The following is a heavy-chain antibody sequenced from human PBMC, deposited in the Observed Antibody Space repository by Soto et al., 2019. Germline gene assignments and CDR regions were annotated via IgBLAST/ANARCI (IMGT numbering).Heavy chain of an antibody. Sequence: QVQLVQSGGEVKKPGASVKLSCTASGYTFTSYGISWVRQAPGQGLEWMGWISAYNGKTNYAQNVQGRVTMTADTSTRTAYMDLRSMRSDVTAGYYCARGGDVNYYHGMDVWGQGTWVTVSS. J-gene: IGHJ6*02. CDR2: ISAYNGKT. D-gene: IGHD5-12*01. CDR1: GYTFTSYG. CDR3: ARGGDVNYYHGMDV. V-gene: IGHV1-18*01.